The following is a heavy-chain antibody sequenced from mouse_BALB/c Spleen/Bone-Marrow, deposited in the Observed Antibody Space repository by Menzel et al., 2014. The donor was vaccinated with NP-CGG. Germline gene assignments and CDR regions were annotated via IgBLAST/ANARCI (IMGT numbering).Heavy chain of an antibody. CDR3: ANYGSPSYYFDY. J-gene: IGHJ2*01. CDR2: INPSTGYT. Sequence: VQLQQSGAELAKPGASVKMSCKASGYTFTSYWMHWVKQRPGQGLEWIGYINPSTGYTEYSQKFKDKATLTADKSSSTAYMQLSSLTSEDSAVYYCANYGSPSYYFDYWGQGTTLTVSS. V-gene: IGHV1-7*01. CDR1: GYTFTSYW. D-gene: IGHD1-1*01.